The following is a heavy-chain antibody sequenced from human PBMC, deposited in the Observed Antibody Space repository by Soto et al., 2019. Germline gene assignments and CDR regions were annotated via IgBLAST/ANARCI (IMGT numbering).Heavy chain of an antibody. D-gene: IGHD5-18*01. Sequence: PSETLSLTCTFSGGYLSYTSWSWIRQPPGKGLEWIGEISSYEGTNYNPSLRSRVTMSRDTSRNQLSLQLTSMTAADTAVYYCARGIDSAKAGYWDQGALVTVSS. CDR3: ARGIDSAKAGY. CDR1: GGYLSYTS. CDR2: ISSYEGT. J-gene: IGHJ4*01. V-gene: IGHV4-34*01.